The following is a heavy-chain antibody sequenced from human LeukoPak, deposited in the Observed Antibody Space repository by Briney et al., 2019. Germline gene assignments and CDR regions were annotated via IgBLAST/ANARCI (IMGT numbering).Heavy chain of an antibody. CDR3: ASPIVGATSYYYYGMDV. CDR2: INPNSGGT. Sequence: GASVKVSCKASGYTFTGYYMHWVRQAPGQGLEWMGWINPNSGGTNYAQKFQGRVTMTRDTSISTAYMELSRLRSDDTAVYYCASPIVGATSYYYYGMDVWGQGTTVTVSS. V-gene: IGHV1-2*02. CDR1: GYTFTGYY. J-gene: IGHJ6*02. D-gene: IGHD1-26*01.